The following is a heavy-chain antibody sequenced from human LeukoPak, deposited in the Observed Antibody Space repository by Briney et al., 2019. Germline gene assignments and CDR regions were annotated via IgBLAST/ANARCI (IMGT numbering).Heavy chain of an antibody. D-gene: IGHD1-26*01. CDR1: GFTFSSYS. J-gene: IGHJ4*02. CDR2: ITSSGSII. V-gene: IGHV3-48*04. Sequence: PGGSLRLSCATSGFTFSSYSMNWVRQAPGKGLEWLSFITSSGSIIYYADSVKGRFTISRDNAKNSLYLQMNSLRAEDTAVYYCARDIGGSYTAIDYWGQGTLVTVSS. CDR3: ARDIGGSYTAIDY.